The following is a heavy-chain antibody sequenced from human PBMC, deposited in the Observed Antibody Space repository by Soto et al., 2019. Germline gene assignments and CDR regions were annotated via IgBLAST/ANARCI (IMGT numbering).Heavy chain of an antibody. Sequence: QVELVQSGAEVKKPGASVKVSCNTSGYTFTNFGLSWVRQAPGQGLEWMGWISAYNGNTNYAQNFPGRVTMTTDTSTSTAYMELRSLRCDATAVYYCARGGTPMDSWGQGTLVTVSS. D-gene: IGHD3-16*01. CDR2: ISAYNGNT. V-gene: IGHV1-18*01. CDR1: GYTFTNFG. CDR3: ARGGTPMDS. J-gene: IGHJ4*02.